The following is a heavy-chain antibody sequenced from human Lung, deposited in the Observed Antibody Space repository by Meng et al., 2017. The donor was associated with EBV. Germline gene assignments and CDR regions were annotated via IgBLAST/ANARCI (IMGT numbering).Heavy chain of an antibody. CDR2: IYYSGST. D-gene: IGHD6-19*01. Sequence: QLQLQESGSGLVKPSQTLSLTCTVSGGSVDSGAYYWSWIRQRPGKGLEWIGYIYYSGSTFYTPSLKSRATLSVDTSKNQFSLKLNSVTAADTAVYYCARLRLVWMFDYWGQGALVTVPQ. CDR3: ARLRLVWMFDY. CDR1: GGSVDSGAYY. V-gene: IGHV4-31*03. J-gene: IGHJ4*02.